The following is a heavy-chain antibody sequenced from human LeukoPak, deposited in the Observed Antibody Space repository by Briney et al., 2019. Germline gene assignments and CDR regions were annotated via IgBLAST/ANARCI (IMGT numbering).Heavy chain of an antibody. CDR3: ATTSDIVVVPAAILNDAFGI. Sequence: ASVKVSCKASGYTFTSDDINWVRQATGQGLEWMGWMNPNSGNTSYAQKFQGRVTMTRNTSISTAYMELSSLSSEDTAVYYCATTSDIVVVPAAILNDAFGIWGQGTMVTVSS. V-gene: IGHV1-8*01. J-gene: IGHJ3*02. D-gene: IGHD2-2*02. CDR1: GYTFTSDD. CDR2: MNPNSGNT.